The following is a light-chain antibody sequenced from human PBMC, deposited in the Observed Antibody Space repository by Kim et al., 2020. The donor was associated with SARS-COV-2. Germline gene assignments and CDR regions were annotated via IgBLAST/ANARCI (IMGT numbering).Light chain of an antibody. CDR1: QKVNIW. Sequence: ASVGDTVTINCRASQKVNIWLAWYQQKPGQVPKLLIHKTSGLQRGVPSRFSGGGSGTDFTLTISSLQPDDFATYYCQQYHTHSTFGQGTKVDIK. CDR3: QQYHTHST. V-gene: IGKV1-5*03. CDR2: KTS. J-gene: IGKJ1*01.